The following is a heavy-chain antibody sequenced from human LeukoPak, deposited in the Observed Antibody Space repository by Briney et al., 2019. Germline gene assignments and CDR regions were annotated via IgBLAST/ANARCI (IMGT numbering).Heavy chain of an antibody. D-gene: IGHD3-10*01. Sequence: SETLSLTCTVSGAFISGYFWSWIRQPPGKGLEWIGYISKSGSTNYNPSLKSRVTISVDTSKNQFSLNLSSVTAADTAVYYCARSMVRGTTAIGYWGQGTLVTVSS. CDR2: ISKSGST. J-gene: IGHJ4*02. V-gene: IGHV4-4*09. CDR3: ARSMVRGTTAIGY. CDR1: GAFISGYF.